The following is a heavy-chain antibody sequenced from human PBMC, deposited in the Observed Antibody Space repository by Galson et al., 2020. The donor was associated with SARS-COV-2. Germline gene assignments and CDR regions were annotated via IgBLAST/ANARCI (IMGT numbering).Heavy chain of an antibody. V-gene: IGHV2-26*01. J-gene: IGHJ4*02. Sequence: SGPTLVKPTETPTLTCTVPGFSPRKAKWGGSWIRHPQGKARDWLEHIFSKDEKSYSTSLKSRLTISKDTSKSQVVLTMTNMDPVDTATYYCARSCLDCSGGSCYLLFDYWGQGTLVTVSS. CDR3: ARSCLDCSGGSCYLLFDY. CDR2: IFSKDEK. CDR1: GFSPRKAKWG. D-gene: IGHD2-15*01.